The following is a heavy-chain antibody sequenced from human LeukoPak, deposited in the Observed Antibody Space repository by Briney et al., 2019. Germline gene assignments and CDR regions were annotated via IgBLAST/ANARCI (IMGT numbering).Heavy chain of an antibody. Sequence: ASVKVSCKVSGYTRTELAIHWVRQAPGKGLEWMGGFDPEAGEAIYAQKFQGRVTMTEAISTHTAYMELSSLRSEDTALYYCATDISHDDGEYARGWFDSWGQGALVTVSS. CDR1: GYTRTELA. V-gene: IGHV1-24*01. J-gene: IGHJ5*01. D-gene: IGHD4-17*01. CDR2: FDPEAGEA. CDR3: ATDISHDDGEYARGWFDS.